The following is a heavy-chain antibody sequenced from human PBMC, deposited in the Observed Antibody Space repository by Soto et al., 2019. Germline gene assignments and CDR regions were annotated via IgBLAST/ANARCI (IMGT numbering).Heavy chain of an antibody. J-gene: IGHJ4*02. CDR2: ISYDGSHK. V-gene: IGHV3-30*18. CDR1: GFTFSNYG. CDR3: AKDGAPRYCGSISCHPAGAY. D-gene: IGHD2-2*01. Sequence: QVQLVESGGGVVQPGRSLRLSCAGSGFTFSNYGLHWVRQAPGKGLEWVAVISYDGSHKYYADSVKGRFTISRDNSNNMLYRQMDSLRAEDTAVYYCAKDGAPRYCGSISCHPAGAYWGQGTLVTVSS.